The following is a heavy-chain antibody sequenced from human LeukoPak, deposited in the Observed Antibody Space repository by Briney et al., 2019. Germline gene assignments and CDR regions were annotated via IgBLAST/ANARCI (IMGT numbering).Heavy chain of an antibody. Sequence: GRSLRLSCAASGFTFDDYAMHWVRQAPGKGLEWVSGISWNSGSIGYADSVKGRFTISRDNAKNSLYLQMNSLRAEDTALYYCAKDTSYGSGWYHVDYWGQGTLVTVSS. J-gene: IGHJ4*02. CDR2: ISWNSGSI. CDR3: AKDTSYGSGWYHVDY. CDR1: GFTFDDYA. D-gene: IGHD6-19*01. V-gene: IGHV3-9*01.